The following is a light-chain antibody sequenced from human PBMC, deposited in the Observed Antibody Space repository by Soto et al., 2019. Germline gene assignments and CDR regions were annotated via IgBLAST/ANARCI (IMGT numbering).Light chain of an antibody. CDR3: CSYAGANTYV. Sequence: QSVLTQPASVSGSPGQSITISCTGTSSDVGAYNSVAWYQHNPGKAPKLMIYDVSNRPSGVSSRFSGSKSANTASLTISGLQTEDEADYHCCSYAGANTYVFGPGTKVTVL. CDR1: SSDVGAYNS. V-gene: IGLV2-23*02. J-gene: IGLJ1*01. CDR2: DVS.